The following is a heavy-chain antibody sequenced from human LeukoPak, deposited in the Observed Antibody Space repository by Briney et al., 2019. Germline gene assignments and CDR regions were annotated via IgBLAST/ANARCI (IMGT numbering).Heavy chain of an antibody. D-gene: IGHD3-16*02. CDR3: ARDIAPVYYYYMDV. J-gene: IGHJ6*03. CDR1: GFTFSSYA. Sequence: GRSLRLSCAASGFTFSSYAMHWVRQAPGKGLEWVAVISYDGSNKYYADSVKGRFTISRDNSKNTLYLQMNSLRAEDTAVYYCARDIAPVYYYYMDVWGKGTTVTVSS. CDR2: ISYDGSNK. V-gene: IGHV3-30*01.